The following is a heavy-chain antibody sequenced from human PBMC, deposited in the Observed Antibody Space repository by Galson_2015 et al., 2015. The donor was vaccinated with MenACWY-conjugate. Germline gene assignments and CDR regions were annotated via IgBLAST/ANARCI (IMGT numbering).Heavy chain of an antibody. CDR3: AREHTAMDDTAFSMAFDY. D-gene: IGHD5-18*01. Sequence: SLRLSCAASGFTFSSYSMNWVRQAPGKGLEWVSSISSSSSYIYYADSVKGRFTISRDNAKNSLYLQMNSLRAEDTAVYYCAREHTAMDDTAFSMAFDYWGQGTLVTVSS. CDR1: GFTFSSYS. V-gene: IGHV3-21*01. CDR2: ISSSSSYI. J-gene: IGHJ4*02.